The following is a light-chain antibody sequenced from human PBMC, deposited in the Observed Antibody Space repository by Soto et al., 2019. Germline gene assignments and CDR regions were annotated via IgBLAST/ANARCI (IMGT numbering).Light chain of an antibody. CDR2: DAS. Sequence: EIVLTQSPATLSLSPGERATLCCRASQSVSSYLAWYQQKPGQAPRLLIYDASTRATGIPARFSGSGSGTDFTLTISSLEVEDFAVYHCQQYGNAPITFGQGTRLEIK. J-gene: IGKJ5*01. CDR3: QQYGNAPIT. V-gene: IGKV3-11*01. CDR1: QSVSSY.